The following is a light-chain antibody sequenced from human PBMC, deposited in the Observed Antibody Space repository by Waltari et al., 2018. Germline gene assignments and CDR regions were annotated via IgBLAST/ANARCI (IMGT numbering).Light chain of an antibody. Sequence: QSALTQPASVSGSPGQSITISCTGTSSDVGGYNYVSWYQQHPGKAPKLMICDVSKRPSGVSNRFSGSKSGSTASLTISGLQAEDEADFYCNSYTSSSTWVFGGGTKLTVL. V-gene: IGLV2-14*01. CDR3: NSYTSSSTWV. CDR1: SSDVGGYNY. J-gene: IGLJ3*02. CDR2: DVS.